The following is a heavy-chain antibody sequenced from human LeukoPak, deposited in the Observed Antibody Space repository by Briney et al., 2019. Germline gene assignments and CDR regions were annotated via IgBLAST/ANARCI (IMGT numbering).Heavy chain of an antibody. CDR2: ISAYNGNT. CDR1: GGTFSSYG. J-gene: IGHJ5*02. V-gene: IGHV1-18*01. Sequence: ASVKVSCKASGGTFSSYGISWVRQAPGQGLEWMGWISAYNGNTNYAQKLQGRVTMTTDTSTSTAYMELRSLRSDDTAVYYCARDSMVTGWFDPWGQGTLVTVSS. D-gene: IGHD5-18*01. CDR3: ARDSMVTGWFDP.